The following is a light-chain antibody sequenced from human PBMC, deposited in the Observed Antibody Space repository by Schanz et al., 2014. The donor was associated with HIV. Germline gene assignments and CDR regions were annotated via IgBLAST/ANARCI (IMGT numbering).Light chain of an antibody. CDR3: AAWDDSLSGPV. CDR2: GDN. CDR1: SSNIGAGFD. V-gene: IGLV1-40*01. J-gene: IGLJ2*01. Sequence: QSVLTQPPSLSGAPGQWVTVSCSGGSSNIGAGFDVHWYQQLPGTAPKLLIYGDNSRPSGVPDRFSGSKSGTSASLAITGLQAEDEADYYCAAWDDSLSGPVFGGGTKLTVL.